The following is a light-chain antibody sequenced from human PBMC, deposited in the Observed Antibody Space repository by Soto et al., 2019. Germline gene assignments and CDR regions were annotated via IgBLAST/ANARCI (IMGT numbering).Light chain of an antibody. CDR1: QTISSW. CDR2: KAS. CDR3: QHYNRYSEA. V-gene: IGKV1-5*03. J-gene: IGKJ1*01. Sequence: STLSGSVGDRVTITCRASQTISSWLAWYQQKPGKAPKLLIYKASTLKSGVPSRFSGSGSGTEFTLTISSLQPDDFSTYYCQHYNRYSEAFGQRAKVDIK.